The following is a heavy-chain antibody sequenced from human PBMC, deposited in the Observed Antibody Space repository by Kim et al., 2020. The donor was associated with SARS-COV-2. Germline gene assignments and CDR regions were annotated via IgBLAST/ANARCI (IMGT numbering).Heavy chain of an antibody. Sequence: PSVKVSCKASGYTFTSYDINWVRQATGQGLEWMGWMNPNSGNTGYAQKFQGRVTMTRNTSISTAYMELSSLRSEDTAVYYCARGQYSSGWYVGYWGQGTLVTVSS. CDR1: GYTFTSYD. D-gene: IGHD6-19*01. V-gene: IGHV1-8*01. CDR2: MNPNSGNT. CDR3: ARGQYSSGWYVGY. J-gene: IGHJ4*02.